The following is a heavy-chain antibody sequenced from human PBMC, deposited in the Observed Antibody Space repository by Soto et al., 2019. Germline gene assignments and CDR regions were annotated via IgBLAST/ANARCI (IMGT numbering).Heavy chain of an antibody. Sequence: SVKVSCKASGYTFSDYYIHWLRQAPGQGLEWMGWINPDNGGIKYAQKFQGRVTMTRDTSISTAYMDLSRLRSDGTAVYYCARSNYYDSSGYTVGPWNWG. V-gene: IGHV1-2*02. CDR1: GYTFSDYY. J-gene: IGHJ1*01. CDR2: INPDNGGI. CDR3: ARSNYYDSSGYTVGPWN. D-gene: IGHD3-22*01.